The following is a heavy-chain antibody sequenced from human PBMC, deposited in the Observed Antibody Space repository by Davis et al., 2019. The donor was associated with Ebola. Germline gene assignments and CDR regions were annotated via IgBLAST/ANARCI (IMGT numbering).Heavy chain of an antibody. Sequence: GESLKISCAVSGFMFRSYWMSWVRQTPGKGLEWVSSIISSGSSVYYADSVKGRFTVSRDNAKNSLYLQMDSLRAEDTAVYYCARQAGAAAARPDLDYWGQGTLVTVSS. J-gene: IGHJ4*02. D-gene: IGHD6-13*01. CDR1: GFMFRSYW. CDR2: IISSGSSV. CDR3: ARQAGAAAARPDLDY. V-gene: IGHV3-21*01.